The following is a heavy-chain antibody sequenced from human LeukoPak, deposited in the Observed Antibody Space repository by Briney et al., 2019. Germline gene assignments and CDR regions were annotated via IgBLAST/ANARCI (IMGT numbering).Heavy chain of an antibody. CDR2: ISGSGGST. Sequence: GGSLRLSCAASGFTFSSYAMSWVRQAPGKGLEWVSAISGSGGSTYYADSVKGRFTISRDNSKNTLYLQMNSLRAEDTAVYYCAKAWWFGESEYYFDYWGQGTLVTVSS. D-gene: IGHD3-10*01. J-gene: IGHJ4*02. V-gene: IGHV3-23*01. CDR1: GFTFSSYA. CDR3: AKAWWFGESEYYFDY.